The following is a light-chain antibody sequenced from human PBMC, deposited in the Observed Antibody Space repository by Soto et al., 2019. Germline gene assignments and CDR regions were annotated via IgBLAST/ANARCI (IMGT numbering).Light chain of an antibody. V-gene: IGKV1-27*01. CDR2: ATS. Sequence: DIQMTQSPSSLSASVGDRVTITCRASQGNSKYFAWYQQKPGKVPKLLIYATSTLQSGVPSRFSGSASGTDFTLTISSLQPEDGAVYYCQKYNSAPWTFGQGTKVEI. J-gene: IGKJ1*01. CDR1: QGNSKY. CDR3: QKYNSAPWT.